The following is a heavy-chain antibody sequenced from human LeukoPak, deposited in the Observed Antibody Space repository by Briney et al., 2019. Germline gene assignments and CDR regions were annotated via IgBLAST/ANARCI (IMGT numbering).Heavy chain of an antibody. CDR3: ARVIPSDLYDGSGYPDY. Sequence: GGSLRLSCAASVFTFIAYGLHGVRQAPGKGREWVAVIWFDGSNTYYADSVKGRFTISRDNSKNTLYMQMNSLRAEDTAVYYCARVIPSDLYDGSGYPDYWGEGTLVTVSS. CDR1: VFTFIAYG. CDR2: IWFDGSNT. J-gene: IGHJ4*02. V-gene: IGHV3-33*01. D-gene: IGHD3-22*01.